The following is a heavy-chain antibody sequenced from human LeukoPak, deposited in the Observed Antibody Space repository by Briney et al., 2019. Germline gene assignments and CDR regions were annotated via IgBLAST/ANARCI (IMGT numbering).Heavy chain of an antibody. J-gene: IGHJ4*02. CDR2: IIPIFGTA. V-gene: IGHV1-69*01. CDR3: ARNGIVGATTYYFDY. D-gene: IGHD1-26*01. Sequence: ASVKVSCKASGGTFSSYAISWVRRAPGQGLEWMGGIIPIFGTANYAQKFQGRVTITADESTSTAYMELSSLRSEDTAVYYCARNGIVGATTYYFDYWGQGTLVTVSS. CDR1: GGTFSSYA.